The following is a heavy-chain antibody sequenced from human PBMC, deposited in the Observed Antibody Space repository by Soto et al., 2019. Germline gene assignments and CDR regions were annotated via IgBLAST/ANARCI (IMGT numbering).Heavy chain of an antibody. Sequence: PSEPLSLTCTVSGGSISSGGYYWSWIRQHAGKGLEWIGRIYSSGGTHYNPSLKSRVTISLDTSKNQFSLRLNSVTAADTAVYYCARGQRFSDWFDPWGQGTLVTVSS. CDR1: GGSISSGGYY. CDR3: ARGQRFSDWFDP. D-gene: IGHD3-3*01. CDR2: IYSSGGT. J-gene: IGHJ5*02. V-gene: IGHV4-39*07.